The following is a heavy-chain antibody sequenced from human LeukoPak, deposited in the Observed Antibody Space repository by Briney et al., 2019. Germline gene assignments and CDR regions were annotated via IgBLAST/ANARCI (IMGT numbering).Heavy chain of an antibody. D-gene: IGHD6-19*01. CDR3: AREVGSGWYYFDY. J-gene: IGHJ4*02. CDR1: GFTFSSYS. V-gene: IGHV3-21*01. CDR2: ISGSSGYI. Sequence: PGGSLRLSCAASGFTFSSYSMNWVRQAPGKGLEWVSSISGSSGYIYYADSVKGRFTISRDNAKNSLYLQMNSLRAEDTAVYYCAREVGSGWYYFDYWGQGTLVTVSS.